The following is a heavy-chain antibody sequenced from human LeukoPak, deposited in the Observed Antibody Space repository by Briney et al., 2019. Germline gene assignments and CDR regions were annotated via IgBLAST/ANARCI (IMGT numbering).Heavy chain of an antibody. V-gene: IGHV3-33*01. CDR1: GFTFSSYG. J-gene: IGHJ4*02. Sequence: GGSLRLSCAASGFTFSSYGMHWVRQAPGKGLEWVAVIWFDGSNKYYADSVKGRFTISRDNSKNTLYLQMNSLRPEGTAVYSCARDTKGARATRFDYWGQGTLVTVSS. CDR2: IWFDGSNK. CDR3: ARDTKGARATRFDY. D-gene: IGHD1-26*01.